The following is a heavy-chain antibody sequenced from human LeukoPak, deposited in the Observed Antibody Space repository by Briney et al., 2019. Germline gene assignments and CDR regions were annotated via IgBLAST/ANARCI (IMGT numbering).Heavy chain of an antibody. J-gene: IGHJ5*02. V-gene: IGHV3-11*01. CDR1: GFTFSDYY. CDR3: ARKIGGLNWFDP. D-gene: IGHD3/OR15-3a*01. CDR2: ISTNCDKT. Sequence: PGGSLRLSCAASGFTFSDYYIAWIRQAPGKGLEWVSHISTNCDKTFYADSVRGRFTISRDNAKKSLYLQMNSLRPEDTAVYYCARKIGGLNWFDPWGQGTLVTVSS.